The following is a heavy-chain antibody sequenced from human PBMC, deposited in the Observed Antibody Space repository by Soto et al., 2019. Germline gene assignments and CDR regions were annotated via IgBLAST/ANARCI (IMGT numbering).Heavy chain of an antibody. V-gene: IGHV4-59*08. CDR1: CGSISSYY. D-gene: IGHD2-15*01. CDR2: IYYSGST. CDR3: AGGVTVVAQGY. Sequence: SSETLSLTCTVSCGSISSYYWSWIRQPPGKGLEWIGYIYYSGSTNYNPSLKSRVTISVDTSKNQFSLKLSSVTAADTAVYYCAGGVTVVAQGYWGQGTLVTVSS. J-gene: IGHJ4*02.